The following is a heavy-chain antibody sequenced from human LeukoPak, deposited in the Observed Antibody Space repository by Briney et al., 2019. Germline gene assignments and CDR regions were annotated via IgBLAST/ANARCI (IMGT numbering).Heavy chain of an antibody. Sequence: GGSPRLSCAASGFTFSSYGMHWVRQAPGKGLEWVAVIWYDGSNKYYADSVKGRFTISRDNSKNTLYLQMNSLRAEDTAVYYCARELNDFWSGYSASPIDYWGQGTLVTVSS. CDR1: GFTFSSYG. CDR2: IWYDGSNK. D-gene: IGHD3-3*01. CDR3: ARELNDFWSGYSASPIDY. V-gene: IGHV3-33*01. J-gene: IGHJ4*02.